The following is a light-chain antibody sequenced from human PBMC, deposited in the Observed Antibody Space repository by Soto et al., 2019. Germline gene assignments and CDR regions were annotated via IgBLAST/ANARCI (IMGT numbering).Light chain of an antibody. J-gene: IGKJ1*01. Sequence: EVVLTQSPATLSLSPGERATLSCRASQSVSRYLAWYQQKPGQAPRLLIYDASNRAPGIPARFSGSGSGTDFTLTTRILEPEDFAVYYCQQYGSSPWTFCQ. CDR2: DAS. V-gene: IGKV3-11*01. CDR1: QSVSRY. CDR3: QQYGSSPWT.